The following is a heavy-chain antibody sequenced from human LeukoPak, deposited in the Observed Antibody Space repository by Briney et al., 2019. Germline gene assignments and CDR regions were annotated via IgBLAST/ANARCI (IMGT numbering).Heavy chain of an antibody. CDR1: GFTFSNYG. V-gene: IGHV3-30*03. J-gene: IGHJ4*02. D-gene: IGHD6-13*01. Sequence: LPGGSLRLSCAASGFTFSNYGMSWVRQAPGKGLEWVAVISYDGSNKYYADSVKGRFTISRDNSKNTLYLQMNSLRAEDTAVYYCARDSPGIAAAGSFDYWGQGTLVTVSS. CDR3: ARDSPGIAAAGSFDY. CDR2: ISYDGSNK.